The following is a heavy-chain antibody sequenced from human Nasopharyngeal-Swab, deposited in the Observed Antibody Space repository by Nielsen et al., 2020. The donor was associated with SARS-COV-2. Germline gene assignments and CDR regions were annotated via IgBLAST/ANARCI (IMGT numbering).Heavy chain of an antibody. V-gene: IGHV3-30*03. D-gene: IGHD3-3*01. CDR3: AREGWHYDFWSGSLGFDY. CDR2: ISYDGSDK. Sequence: GGSLRLSCAASGFTFSSYGMHWVRQAPGKGLEWVAVISYDGSDKYYADSVKGRFTISRDNAKNSLYLQMNSLRAEDTAVYYCAREGWHYDFWSGSLGFDYWGQGTLVTVSS. J-gene: IGHJ4*02. CDR1: GFTFSSYG.